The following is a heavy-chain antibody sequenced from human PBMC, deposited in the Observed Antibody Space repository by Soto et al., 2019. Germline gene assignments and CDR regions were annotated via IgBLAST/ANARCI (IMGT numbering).Heavy chain of an antibody. V-gene: IGHV3-21*01. Sequence: EVQLVESGGGLVKPGGSLRLSCAASGFTFSSYSMNWVRQAPGKGLEWVSSISSSSSYIYYADSVKGRFTISRDNAKNSLYLQMNSLRAEDTAVYYCARESAIYYDSSGYSLDYRGQGTLVTVSS. CDR2: ISSSSSYI. J-gene: IGHJ4*02. D-gene: IGHD3-22*01. CDR3: ARESAIYYDSSGYSLDY. CDR1: GFTFSSYS.